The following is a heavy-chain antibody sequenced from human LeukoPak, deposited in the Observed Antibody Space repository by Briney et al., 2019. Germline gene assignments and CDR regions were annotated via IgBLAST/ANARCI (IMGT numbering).Heavy chain of an antibody. CDR1: GFTFSSYG. CDR3: AKKGVVVAATLDY. Sequence: GGSLRLSCAASGFTFSSYGMHWVRQAPGKGLEWVAFIRYDGSNKYYADSVKGRFTISRDNSKNTLYLQMNSLRAEDTAVYYCAKKGVVVAATLDYWGQGTLVTVSS. D-gene: IGHD2-15*01. V-gene: IGHV3-30*02. CDR2: IRYDGSNK. J-gene: IGHJ4*02.